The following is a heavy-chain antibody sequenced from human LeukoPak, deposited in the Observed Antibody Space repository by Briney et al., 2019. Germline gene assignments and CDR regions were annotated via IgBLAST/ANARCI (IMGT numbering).Heavy chain of an antibody. CDR3: ARARHYFYGSGSYYHPFDP. D-gene: IGHD3-10*01. CDR1: GYTFTSYD. CDR2: MNPNSGNT. V-gene: IGHV1-8*01. J-gene: IGHJ5*02. Sequence: ASVKVSCKASGYTFTSYDINWVRQATRQGLEWMGWMNPNSGNTGYAQKFQGRVTMTRNTSISTAYMELSSLRSEDTAVYYCARARHYFYGSGSYYHPFDPWGQGTLVTVSS.